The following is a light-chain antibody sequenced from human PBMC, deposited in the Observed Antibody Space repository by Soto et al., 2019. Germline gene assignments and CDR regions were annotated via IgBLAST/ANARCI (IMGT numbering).Light chain of an antibody. CDR3: CLYAVTFSV. V-gene: IGLV2-11*01. J-gene: IGLJ1*01. Sequence: QSVLTQPRSVSGSPGQSVTISCTGTSSDVGTYDFVSWYQQHPGKAPRLMIFDVSERPSGVPDRFSGSKSGNTASLTISGLQAEYESDYYCCLYAVTFSVFCTGIKFTVL. CDR2: DVS. CDR1: SSDVGTYDF.